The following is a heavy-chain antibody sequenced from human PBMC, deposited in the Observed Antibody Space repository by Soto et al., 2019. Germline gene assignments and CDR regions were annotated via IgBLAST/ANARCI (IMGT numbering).Heavy chain of an antibody. Sequence: TGGSLRLSCAASGFTFSSYSMNWVRQAPGKGLEWVSYISSSSSTICYADSVKGRFTISRDNAKNSLYLQMNSLRDEDTAVYYCARDQLWDDILTGYYIDDNWFDPWGQGTLVTVSS. D-gene: IGHD3-9*01. CDR3: ARDQLWDDILTGYYIDDNWFDP. V-gene: IGHV3-48*02. CDR2: ISSSSSTI. J-gene: IGHJ5*02. CDR1: GFTFSSYS.